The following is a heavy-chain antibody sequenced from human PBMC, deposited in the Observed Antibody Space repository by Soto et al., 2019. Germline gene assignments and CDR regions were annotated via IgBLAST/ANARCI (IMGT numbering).Heavy chain of an antibody. CDR3: ARGGTTVTTITQIDY. J-gene: IGHJ4*02. CDR1: GGSISSYY. D-gene: IGHD4-17*01. CDR2: IYYSGST. Sequence: PSETLSLTCTVSGGSISSYYWSWIRQPPGKGLEWIGYIYYSGSTNYNPSLKSRVTISVDTSKNQFSLKLSSVTAADTAVYYCARGGTTVTTITQIDYWGQGTLVTVSS. V-gene: IGHV4-59*01.